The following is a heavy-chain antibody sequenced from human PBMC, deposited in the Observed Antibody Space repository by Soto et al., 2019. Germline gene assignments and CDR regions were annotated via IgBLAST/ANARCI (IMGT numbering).Heavy chain of an antibody. CDR3: AKGVRVWNYYDSSGYYYFDY. D-gene: IGHD3-22*01. CDR1: GFTFSSYA. CDR2: ISGSGGST. J-gene: IGHJ4*02. V-gene: IGHV3-23*01. Sequence: PGGSLRLSCAASGFTFSSYAMSWVRQAPGKGLEWVSAISGSGGSTYYADSVKGRFTISRDNSKNTLYLQMNSLRAEDTAVYYCAKGVRVWNYYDSSGYYYFDYWGQGTLVTVSS.